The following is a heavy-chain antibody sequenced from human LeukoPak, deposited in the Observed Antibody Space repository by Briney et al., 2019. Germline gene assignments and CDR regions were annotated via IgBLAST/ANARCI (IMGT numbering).Heavy chain of an antibody. CDR3: AREAGAAPDY. J-gene: IGHJ4*02. V-gene: IGHV1-2*02. D-gene: IGHD2-15*01. CDR1: GYPFTAYY. Sequence: ASVKVSCKASGYPFTAYYIDWVRQAPGQGLEWMGWIDPNRGGTNYAQKFQGRVTMTRDTSISTVYMELSRLRSDDTAVYYCAREAGAAPDYWGQGTLVTVSS. CDR2: IDPNRGGT.